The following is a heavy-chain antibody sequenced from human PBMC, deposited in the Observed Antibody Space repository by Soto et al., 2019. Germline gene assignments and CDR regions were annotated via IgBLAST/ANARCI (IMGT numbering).Heavy chain of an antibody. CDR1: GFTFRSYG. D-gene: IGHD3-16*02. Sequence: GSQRLSCTASGFTFRSYGMNWVRQAPGKGLEWVSYISSSSSTIYYADSVKGRFTISRDNAKNSLYLQMNSLRAEDTAVYYCARELLWGSYRLYYFDYWGQGTLVTVSS. J-gene: IGHJ4*02. CDR2: ISSSSSTI. CDR3: ARELLWGSYRLYYFDY. V-gene: IGHV3-48*01.